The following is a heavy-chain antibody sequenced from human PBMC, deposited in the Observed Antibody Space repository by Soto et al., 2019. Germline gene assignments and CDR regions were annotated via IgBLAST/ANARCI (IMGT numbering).Heavy chain of an antibody. J-gene: IGHJ4*02. V-gene: IGHV4-59*08. CDR2: IYYSGST. D-gene: IGHD1-26*01. Sequence: SETLSLTCTVPGGSISSYYWSWIRQPPGKGLEWIGYIYYSGSTNYNPSLKSRVTISVDTSKNQFSLKLSSVTAADTAVYYCARRSNSYYYFDYWGQGTLVTVSS. CDR3: ARRSNSYYYFDY. CDR1: GGSISSYY.